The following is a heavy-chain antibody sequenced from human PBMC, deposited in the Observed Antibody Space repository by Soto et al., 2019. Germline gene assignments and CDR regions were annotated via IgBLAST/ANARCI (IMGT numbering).Heavy chain of an antibody. Sequence: GGSLRLSCAASGFTFRRYWMHWVRQAPGKGLVWVSRVNNDGSGTIYADSVKGRFTVSRDNAKNTAFLQMNSLRVDDTAMYYCSRGSFGTAFYILGQGTMLPVS. J-gene: IGHJ3*02. CDR3: SRGSFGTAFYI. CDR1: GFTFRRYW. CDR2: VNNDGSGT. V-gene: IGHV3-74*01. D-gene: IGHD3-16*01.